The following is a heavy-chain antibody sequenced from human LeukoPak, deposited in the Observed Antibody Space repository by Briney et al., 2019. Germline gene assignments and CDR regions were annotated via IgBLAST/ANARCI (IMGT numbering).Heavy chain of an antibody. CDR3: AKLYTSRWYNDY. CDR1: GFTFSSYA. CDR2: LSNIGSST. J-gene: IGHJ4*02. Sequence: GGSLRLSCAASGFTFSSYAMSWVRQAPAKGLEWVSALSNIGSSTSYADSVKGRFTISRDNSKNTLYLQMNSLRAEDTAVYYCAKLYTSRWYNDYWSQGTLVTVSS. D-gene: IGHD6-13*01. V-gene: IGHV3-23*01.